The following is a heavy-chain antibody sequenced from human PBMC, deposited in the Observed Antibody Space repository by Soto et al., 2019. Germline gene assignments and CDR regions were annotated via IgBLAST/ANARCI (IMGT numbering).Heavy chain of an antibody. J-gene: IGHJ4*02. CDR3: ARDQGGSYPPFDY. CDR2: IIPILGIA. Sequence: SVKVSCKASGGTFSSYTISWVRQAPGQGLEWMGRIIPILGIANYAQKFQGRVTITADKSTSTAYMELSSLRSEDTAVYYCARDQGGSYPPFDYWGQGTLVTVSS. CDR1: GGTFSSYT. V-gene: IGHV1-69*04. D-gene: IGHD1-26*01.